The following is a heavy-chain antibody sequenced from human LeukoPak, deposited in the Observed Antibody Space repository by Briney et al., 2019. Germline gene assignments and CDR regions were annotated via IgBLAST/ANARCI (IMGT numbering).Heavy chain of an antibody. D-gene: IGHD5-12*01. CDR3: ARELGWLRLSEGYFDY. Sequence: GGSLRLSCAASGFTFSNAWMSWVRQAPGKGLEWVGRIKSKTDGGTTDYAAPVKGRFTISRDNSKNTLYVQMSSLRAEDTAVYYCARELGWLRLSEGYFDYWGQGTLVTVSS. CDR1: GFTFSNAW. CDR2: IKSKTDGGTT. V-gene: IGHV3-15*01. J-gene: IGHJ4*02.